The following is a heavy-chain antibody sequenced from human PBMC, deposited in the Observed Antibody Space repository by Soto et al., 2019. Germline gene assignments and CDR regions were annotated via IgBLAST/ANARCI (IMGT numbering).Heavy chain of an antibody. J-gene: IGHJ4*02. V-gene: IGHV3-23*01. Sequence: EVQLLESGGGLVQPGGSLRLSCAASGFTFTTYTMSWVRQAPGKGLEWVSAITGSGASTYYADSVKGRFTISRDNSKNTLYLQMTSLRAEDTAVYYCAKNSAATIRVGYEYWGQGTLVTVSS. CDR1: GFTFTTYT. CDR3: AKNSAATIRVGYEY. D-gene: IGHD5-12*01. CDR2: ITGSGAST.